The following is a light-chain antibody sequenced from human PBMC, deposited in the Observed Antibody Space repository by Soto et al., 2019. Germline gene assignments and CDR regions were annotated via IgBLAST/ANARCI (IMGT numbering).Light chain of an antibody. CDR3: CSYAGSSTYV. CDR2: EGS. Sequence: QSALTQPASVSGSPGQSITISCTGTSSDVGGYNFVAWYQQYPGKAPKVMIYEGSPRPSGVSTRFSGSRSGNTASLTISGLQPEDEADYYCCSYAGSSTYVFGTGTKLTVL. CDR1: SSDVGGYNF. J-gene: IGLJ1*01. V-gene: IGLV2-23*01.